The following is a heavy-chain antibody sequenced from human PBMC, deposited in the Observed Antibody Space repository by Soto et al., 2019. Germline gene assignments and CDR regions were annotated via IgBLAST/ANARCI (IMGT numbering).Heavy chain of an antibody. Sequence: QVQLVESGGGVVQPGRSLRLSCAASGFTFSNYAMHWVRQAPGKGLEWVAVISYDGSNKYYADSVKGRFTISRDKSKNTLYLQMSSLRVEDTAMYYCARGYSTYYYGMDVWGQGTTVTVSS. CDR3: ARGYSTYYYGMDV. D-gene: IGHD4-4*01. CDR2: ISYDGSNK. J-gene: IGHJ6*02. CDR1: GFTFSNYA. V-gene: IGHV3-30-3*01.